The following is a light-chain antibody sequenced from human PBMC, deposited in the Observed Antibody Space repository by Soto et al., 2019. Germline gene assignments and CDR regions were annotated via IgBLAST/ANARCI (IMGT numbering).Light chain of an antibody. CDR2: EVT. CDR3: ASYAGSNNV. V-gene: IGLV2-8*01. J-gene: IGLJ1*01. CDR1: SSDVGGYNY. Sequence: QSALTQPPSASGSPGQSLTISCTGTSSDVGGYNYVSWYQQHPGKAPKLMIYEVTKRPSGVPDRFSGSKSGNTASLTVSGLLAEDEADYYCASYAGSNNVFGTGTKVTVL.